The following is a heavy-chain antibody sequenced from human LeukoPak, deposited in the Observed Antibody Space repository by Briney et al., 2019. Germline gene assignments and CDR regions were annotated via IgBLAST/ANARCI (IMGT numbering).Heavy chain of an antibody. J-gene: IGHJ4*02. D-gene: IGHD6-13*01. CDR2: VDNRGST. CDR1: GGSVSTDY. CDR3: ARVSGTVRYGSSCHLIN. V-gene: IGHV4-59*02. Sequence: PSETLSLPCTVSGGSVSTDYWNWIRQPPGKGLEWIGYVDNRGSTKYSPSLKSRVALSVDTCRNQCSLKLGSVTAAGTAVYYCARVSGTVRYGSSCHLINWGQGTLVSVSS.